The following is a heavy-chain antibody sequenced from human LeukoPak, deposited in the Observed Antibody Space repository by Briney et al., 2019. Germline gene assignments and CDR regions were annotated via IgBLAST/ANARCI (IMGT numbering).Heavy chain of an antibody. CDR2: INAGNGNT. J-gene: IGHJ4*02. Sequence: ASVKVSCKASGYTFTSYALHWVRQAPGQRLEWMGWINAGNGNTKYSQKFQGRVTITRDTSASTAYMELSSLRSEDTAVYYCARGDYYGLGRGVDYWGQGTLVTVSS. V-gene: IGHV1-3*01. CDR1: GYTFTSYA. CDR3: ARGDYYGLGRGVDY. D-gene: IGHD3-10*01.